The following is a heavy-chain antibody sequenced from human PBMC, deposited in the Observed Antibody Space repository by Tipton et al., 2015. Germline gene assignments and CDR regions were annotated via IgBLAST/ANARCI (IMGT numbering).Heavy chain of an antibody. CDR1: GDSISSSSW. CDR3: AREGWNSDSSGYDY. J-gene: IGHJ4*02. V-gene: IGHV4-4*02. Sequence: SLRLPCTVSGDSISSSSWWTWVRQPPGKGLEWIGEIHHGGTTNYNPSLKSRVTMSVDTSKNQFSLQLSSVTAADTAVYYCAREGWNSDSSGYDYWGQGTLVTVSS. D-gene: IGHD3-22*01. CDR2: IHHGGTT.